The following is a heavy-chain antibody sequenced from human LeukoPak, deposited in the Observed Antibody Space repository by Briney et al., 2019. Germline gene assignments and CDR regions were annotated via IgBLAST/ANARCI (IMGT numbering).Heavy chain of an antibody. J-gene: IGHJ3*01. Sequence: ASVKVSCKASGYTFTDHYLHWVRQAPGQGLEWLGWIKPDTGGTLYGPKFQGRVTLTRDTSISTASMELSRLTSDDTAVYYCARVGGGAAAVAFDFWGQGTMVTVSS. CDR3: ARVGGGAAAVAFDF. D-gene: IGHD6-13*01. V-gene: IGHV1-2*02. CDR1: GYTFTDHY. CDR2: IKPDTGGT.